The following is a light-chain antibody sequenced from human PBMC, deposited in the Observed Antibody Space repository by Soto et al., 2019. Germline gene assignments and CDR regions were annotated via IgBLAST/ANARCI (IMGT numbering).Light chain of an antibody. Sequence: QSALTQPPSASGSPGQSVTISCTGTSSDVADYNYVSWYQQYPGKAPKLMIYEVSKRPSGVPDRFSGSKSGNTASLTVSGLQAEDEADYYCSSYAGSNNWVFGGGTQRPSS. J-gene: IGLJ7*01. CDR2: EVS. CDR3: SSYAGSNNWV. V-gene: IGLV2-8*01. CDR1: SSDVADYNY.